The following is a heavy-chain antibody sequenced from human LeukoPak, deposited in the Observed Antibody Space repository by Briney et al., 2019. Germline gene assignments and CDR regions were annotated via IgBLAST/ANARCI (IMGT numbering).Heavy chain of an antibody. J-gene: IGHJ4*02. Sequence: ASVKVSCKASGYTFTSYYMHWVRQAPGQGLEWMGIINPSGGSTSYAQKSQGRVTMTRDTSTSTVYMELSSLRSEDTAVYYCARDSPYDSSGYYYEYGFWGQGTLVTVSS. V-gene: IGHV1-46*01. CDR2: INPSGGST. D-gene: IGHD3-22*01. CDR3: ARDSPYDSSGYYYEYGF. CDR1: GYTFTSYY.